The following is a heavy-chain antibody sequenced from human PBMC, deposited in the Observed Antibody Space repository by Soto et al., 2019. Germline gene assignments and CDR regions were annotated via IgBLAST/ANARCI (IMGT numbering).Heavy chain of an antibody. CDR1: GFTFSDYY. CDR2: ISSSSSYT. D-gene: IGHD6-25*01. CDR3: ARSAAAGRWGFDY. V-gene: IGHV3-11*06. Sequence: GGSLRLSCAASGFTFSDYYMSWIRQAPGKGLEWVSYISSSSSYTNYADSVKGRSTISRDNAKNSLYLQMNSLRVEDTAVYYCARSAAAGRWGFDYWGQGTLVTVSS. J-gene: IGHJ4*02.